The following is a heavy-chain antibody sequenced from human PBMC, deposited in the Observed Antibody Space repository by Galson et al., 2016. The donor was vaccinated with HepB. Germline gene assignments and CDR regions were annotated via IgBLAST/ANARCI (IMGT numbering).Heavy chain of an antibody. CDR3: AKETGGYFGYHEN. D-gene: IGHD5-12*01. CDR1: GFTVSSNY. V-gene: IGHV3-23*01. Sequence: SLRLSCAASGFTVSSNYISWVRQAPRKGLEWVSVISASDAREYYADSVEGRFTISRNISQNTVYLQMNSLKAEDTALYYCAKETGGYFGYHENWGQGSLVTVSS. CDR2: ISASDARE. J-gene: IGHJ4*02.